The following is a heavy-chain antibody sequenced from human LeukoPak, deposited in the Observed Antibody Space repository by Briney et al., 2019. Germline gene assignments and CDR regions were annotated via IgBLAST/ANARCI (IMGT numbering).Heavy chain of an antibody. D-gene: IGHD6-19*01. CDR1: GFTFSSYA. CDR2: ISGSGGST. CDR3: AGGSGWVTDS. V-gene: IGHV3-23*01. J-gene: IGHJ4*02. Sequence: GGSLRLSCAASGFTFSSYAMSWVRQAPGKGLEWVSAISGSGGSTYYADSVKGRFTISRDNAKNSLYLQINSLRAEDTAVYFCAGGSGWVTDSWGQGTLVTVSA.